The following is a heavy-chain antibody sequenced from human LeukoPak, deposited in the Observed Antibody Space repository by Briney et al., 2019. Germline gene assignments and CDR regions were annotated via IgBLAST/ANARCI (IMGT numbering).Heavy chain of an antibody. J-gene: IGHJ4*02. V-gene: IGHV3-48*01. CDR3: AKTDCTSSSCYTIDY. D-gene: IGHD2-2*02. Sequence: GGSLRLSCAASVFSFSYYSMNWVRQAPGKGLEWVSYISDDSRTTYYADSVKGRFTISRDNSKNTLYLQMNSLRAEDTAVYYCAKTDCTSSSCYTIDYWGQGTLVTVSS. CDR1: VFSFSYYS. CDR2: ISDDSRTT.